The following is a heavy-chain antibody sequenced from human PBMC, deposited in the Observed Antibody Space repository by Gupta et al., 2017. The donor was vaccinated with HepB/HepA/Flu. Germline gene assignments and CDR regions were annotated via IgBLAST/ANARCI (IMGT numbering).Heavy chain of an antibody. D-gene: IGHD3-16*01. CDR2: IYYIGST. CDR3: ARGPGGGRFDP. J-gene: IGHJ5*02. CDR1: GDSISGYY. Sequence: QVQLQESGPGLVKPSETLSLTCAVSGDSISGYYWSWIRQPPGKGLEWIGYIYYIGSTNYNPSLRSRVTISVDTSKNQFSLKLSSVTAADTAVYYCARGPGGGRFDPWGQGTLVTVSS. V-gene: IGHV4-59*01.